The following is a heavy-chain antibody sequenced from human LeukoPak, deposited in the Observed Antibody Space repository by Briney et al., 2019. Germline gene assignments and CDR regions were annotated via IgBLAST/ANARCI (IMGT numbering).Heavy chain of an antibody. Sequence: GGSLRLSCTASGFTFSNYAMSWVRQAPGKGLEWVSSISAGGDSTYYADSVKGRFTISRDNSKNTLHIQMNSLRAEDAAVYYCAKAQTGKMAFDIWGQRTMVTVS. CDR1: GFTFSNYA. CDR2: ISAGGDST. V-gene: IGHV3-23*01. J-gene: IGHJ3*02. CDR3: AKAQTGKMAFDI.